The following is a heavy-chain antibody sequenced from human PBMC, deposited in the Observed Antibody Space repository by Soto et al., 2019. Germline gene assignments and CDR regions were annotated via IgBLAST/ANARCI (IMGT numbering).Heavy chain of an antibody. D-gene: IGHD2-15*01. Sequence: GGSLRLSCAASGFTFSSYAMGWVRQGPGKGLEWVAVVSIGGSTHYADSVRGRFTISRDNSKNTLSLQMNSLTAEDTAVYFCAKRRGAGGHFDYWGQGXLVTVYS. V-gene: IGHV3-23*01. CDR2: VSIGGST. CDR3: AKRRGAGGHFDY. J-gene: IGHJ4*02. CDR1: GFTFSSYA.